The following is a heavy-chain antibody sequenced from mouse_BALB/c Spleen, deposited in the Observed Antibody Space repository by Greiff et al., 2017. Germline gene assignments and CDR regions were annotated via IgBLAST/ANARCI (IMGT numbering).Heavy chain of an antibody. J-gene: IGHJ3*01. D-gene: IGHD2-1*01. V-gene: IGHV2-9*02. Sequence: VNLVESGPGLVAPSQSLSITCTVSGFSLTSYGVHWVRQPPGKGLEWLGVIWAGGSTNYNSALMSRLSISKDNSKSQVFLKMNSLQTDDTAMYYCARDLYGNCVAYWGQGTLVTVSA. CDR2: IWAGGST. CDR1: GFSLTSYG. CDR3: ARDLYGNCVAY.